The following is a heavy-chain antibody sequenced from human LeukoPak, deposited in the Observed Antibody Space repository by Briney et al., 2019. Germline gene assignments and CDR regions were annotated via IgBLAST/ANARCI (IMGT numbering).Heavy chain of an antibody. V-gene: IGHV3-23*01. CDR1: GFTFSSYA. J-gene: IGHJ4*02. CDR3: AKDVDYGDYVVS. D-gene: IGHD4-17*01. CDR2: INGSGGST. Sequence: PGGSLRLSCAASGFTFSSYAMSWVRQAPGKGLEWVSAINGSGGSTYYADSVKGRFTISRDNSKNTLYLQMNSLRAEDTAIYYCAKDVDYGDYVVSWGQGALVTVSS.